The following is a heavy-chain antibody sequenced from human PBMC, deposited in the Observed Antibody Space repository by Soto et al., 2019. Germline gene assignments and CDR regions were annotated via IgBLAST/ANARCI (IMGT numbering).Heavy chain of an antibody. D-gene: IGHD5-12*01. J-gene: IGHJ5*02. CDR1: GCTFISYA. Sequence: SVTVSFPASGCTFISYAISWVRQAPGQGLEWMGGIIPIFGTANYAQKFQGRVTITADKSTSTAYMELSSLRSEDTAVYYCARGKEMATISNWFDPWGQGTLVTVS. CDR2: IIPIFGTA. V-gene: IGHV1-69*06. CDR3: ARGKEMATISNWFDP.